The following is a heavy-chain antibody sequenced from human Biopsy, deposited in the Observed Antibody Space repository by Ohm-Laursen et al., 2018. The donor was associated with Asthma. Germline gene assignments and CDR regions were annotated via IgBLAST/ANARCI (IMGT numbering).Heavy chain of an antibody. Sequence: SETLSLTCPVSADSISSNNFYWGWIRQPPGKGLEWIATISYTGSTYYNPSLKSRVTISVDTSKNQFSLKLSSVTAADKAVYYCARHSGNYYAQLNYWGQGTLVTVSS. V-gene: IGHV4-39*01. CDR1: ADSISSNNFY. J-gene: IGHJ4*02. CDR2: ISYTGST. D-gene: IGHD1-26*01. CDR3: ARHSGNYYAQLNY.